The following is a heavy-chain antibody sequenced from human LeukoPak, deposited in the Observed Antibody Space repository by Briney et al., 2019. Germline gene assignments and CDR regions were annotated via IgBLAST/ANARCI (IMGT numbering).Heavy chain of an antibody. V-gene: IGHV3-30*04. J-gene: IGHJ4*02. CDR3: ARDFDIMTGYSVFDY. CDR2: MSHDGSNE. Sequence: PGKSLRLSCAASGFTFSDYVIYWVRQAPGKGLEWVAVMSHDGSNEEYADSVEGRFTISRDNSKKTLYLQMNSLRPDDTAMYYCARDFDIMTGYSVFDYWGQGTLVTVSS. CDR1: GFTFSDYV. D-gene: IGHD3-9*01.